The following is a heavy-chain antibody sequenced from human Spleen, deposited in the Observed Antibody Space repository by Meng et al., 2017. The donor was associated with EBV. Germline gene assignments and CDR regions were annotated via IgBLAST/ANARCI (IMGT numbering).Heavy chain of an antibody. Sequence: QLQLQESAPGLVKPSETPSLTCTVSGGSISSSGYYWGWIRQPPGKGLEWIGSIFYTGSTYHNPSLKSRVSISVDTSKNQFSLKLTSVAAADTAVYYCASLSGYDLNYWGQGTLVTVSS. CDR3: ASLSGYDLNY. D-gene: IGHD5-12*01. J-gene: IGHJ4*02. V-gene: IGHV4-39*01. CDR2: IFYTGST. CDR1: GGSISSSGYY.